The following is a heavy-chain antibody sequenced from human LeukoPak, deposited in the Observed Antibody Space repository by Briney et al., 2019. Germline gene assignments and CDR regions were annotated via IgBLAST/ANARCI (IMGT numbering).Heavy chain of an antibody. V-gene: IGHV4-4*07. CDR3: ARSITSSWYGDFQH. CDR2: IYTSGST. CDR1: GGSISSYY. Sequence: TSETLPLTCTVSGGSISSYYWSWIRQPAGKGLEWIGRIYTSGSTNYNPSLKSRVTMSVDTSKNQFSLKLSSVTAADTAVYYCARSITSSWYGDFQHWGQGTLVTVSS. J-gene: IGHJ1*01. D-gene: IGHD6-13*01.